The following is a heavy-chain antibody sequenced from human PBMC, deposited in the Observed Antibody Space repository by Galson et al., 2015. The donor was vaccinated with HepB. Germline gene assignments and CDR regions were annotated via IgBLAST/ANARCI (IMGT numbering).Heavy chain of an antibody. CDR3: AREGGVGIQDYYYGMDL. CDR1: GGTFSRNG. V-gene: IGHV1-69*04. CDR2: IIPILGTA. Sequence: SVKVSCKASGGTFSRNGISWVRQAPRQGLEWMGRIIPILGTADYAQKFQGRVTITADKSTSTAYMEMSSLRSEDTAVYYCAREGGVGIQDYYYGMDLWGQGTTVTVSS. J-gene: IGHJ6*02. D-gene: IGHD3-3*01.